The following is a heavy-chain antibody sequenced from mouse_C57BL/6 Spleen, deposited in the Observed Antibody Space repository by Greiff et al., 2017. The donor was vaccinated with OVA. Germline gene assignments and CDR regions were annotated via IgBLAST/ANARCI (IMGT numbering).Heavy chain of an antibody. D-gene: IGHD1-1*01. J-gene: IGHJ3*01. CDR3: ARVPHYYGSSSFAY. Sequence: QVQLQQSGAELVKPGASVKISCKASGYAFSSYWMNWVKQRPGKGLEWIGQIYPGDGDTNYNGKFKGKATLTADKSSSTAYMQLSSLTSEDSAVYFCARVPHYYGSSSFAYWGQGTLVTVSA. V-gene: IGHV1-80*01. CDR1: GYAFSSYW. CDR2: IYPGDGDT.